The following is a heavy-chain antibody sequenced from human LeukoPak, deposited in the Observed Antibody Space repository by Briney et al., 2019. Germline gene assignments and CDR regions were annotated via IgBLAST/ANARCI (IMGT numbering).Heavy chain of an antibody. V-gene: IGHV3-7*04. CDR3: ARADSSSWPGEAFDA. CDR2: IKQDGSEK. D-gene: IGHD6-13*01. CDR1: GFTFSSYW. J-gene: IGHJ3*01. Sequence: GGSLRLSCAASGFTFSSYWMSWVRQAPGKGLEWVANIKQDGSEKYYVDSVKGRFTISRDNAKNSLYLQMNSLRAEDTAVYYCARADSSSWPGEAFDAWGQGTMVTVSS.